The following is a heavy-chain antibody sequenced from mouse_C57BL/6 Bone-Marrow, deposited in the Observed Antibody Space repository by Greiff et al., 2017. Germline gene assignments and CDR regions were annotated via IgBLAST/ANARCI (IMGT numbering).Heavy chain of an antibody. CDR3: ARFAYPWYFDV. CDR1: GYTFTSYW. V-gene: IGHV1-64*01. CDR2: IHPNSGST. Sequence: VQLQQPGAELVKPGASVKLSCKASGYTFTSYWMHWVKQRPGQGLEWIGMIHPNSGSTNYNEKFKSKATLTVDKSSSTAYMQLSSLTSEDAAVYYCARFAYPWYFDVWGTGTTVTVSS. J-gene: IGHJ1*03.